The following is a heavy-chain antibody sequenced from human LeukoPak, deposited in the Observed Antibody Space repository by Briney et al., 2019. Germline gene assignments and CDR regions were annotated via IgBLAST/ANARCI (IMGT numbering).Heavy chain of an antibody. CDR1: GFTFSSYA. Sequence: GGSLRLSCAASGFTFSSYAMHWVRQAPGKGLEWVAVISYDGSNKYYADSVKGRFTISRDNSKNTLYLQMNSLRAEDTAVYYCAKDSGSYGVDYWGQGTLVTVSS. CDR3: AKDSGSYGVDY. J-gene: IGHJ4*02. CDR2: ISYDGSNK. V-gene: IGHV3-30*04. D-gene: IGHD1-26*01.